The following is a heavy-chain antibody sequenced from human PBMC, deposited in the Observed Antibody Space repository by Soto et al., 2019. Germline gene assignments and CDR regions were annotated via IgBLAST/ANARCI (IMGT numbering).Heavy chain of an antibody. V-gene: IGHV3-9*01. D-gene: IGHD3-10*01. Sequence: SLRLSCAASGFTFDDYAMHWVRQAPGKGLEWVSGISWNSGSIGYADSVKGRFTISRDNAKNSLYLQMNSLRAEDTALYYCAKAQTMVRGVIVSVFDYWGQGTLVTVSS. CDR1: GFTFDDYA. CDR2: ISWNSGSI. CDR3: AKAQTMVRGVIVSVFDY. J-gene: IGHJ4*02.